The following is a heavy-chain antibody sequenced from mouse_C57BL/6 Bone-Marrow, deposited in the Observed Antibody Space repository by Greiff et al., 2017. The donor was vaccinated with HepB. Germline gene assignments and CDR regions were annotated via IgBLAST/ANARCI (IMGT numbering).Heavy chain of an antibody. CDR2: IDPENGDT. CDR3: LTRDDYAMDY. J-gene: IGHJ4*01. CDR1: GFNIKDDY. Sequence: EVQLQESGAELVRPGASVKLSCTASGFNIKDDYMHWVKQRPEPGLEWIGWIDPENGDTEYASKFQGKATITADTSSNTAYLQLSSLTSEDTAVYYCLTRDDYAMDYWGQGTSVTVSS. V-gene: IGHV14-4*01.